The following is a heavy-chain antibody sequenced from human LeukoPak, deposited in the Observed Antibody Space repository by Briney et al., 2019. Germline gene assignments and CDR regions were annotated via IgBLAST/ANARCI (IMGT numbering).Heavy chain of an antibody. Sequence: SETLSLTCAVYGGSFSGYCWSWIRQPPGKGLEWIGEINHSGSTNYNPSLKSRVTISVDTSKNQFSLKLSSVTAADTAVYYCAREGITGTTPNWFDPWGQGTLVTVSS. CDR1: GGSFSGYC. CDR2: INHSGST. J-gene: IGHJ5*02. V-gene: IGHV4-34*01. CDR3: AREGITGTTPNWFDP. D-gene: IGHD1-20*01.